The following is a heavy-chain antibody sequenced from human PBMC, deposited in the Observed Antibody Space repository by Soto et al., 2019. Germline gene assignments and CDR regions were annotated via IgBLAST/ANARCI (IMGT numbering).Heavy chain of an antibody. J-gene: IGHJ4*02. D-gene: IGHD3-16*01. V-gene: IGHV1-3*01. Sequence: GLEWMGWINSGNGYIQYSQKFQGRVTITRDTSASTSYMELSSLKSEDTAIYYCASRPALGGGRFDYPGQGTLVTVSS. CDR3: ASRPALGGGRFDY. CDR2: INSGNGYI.